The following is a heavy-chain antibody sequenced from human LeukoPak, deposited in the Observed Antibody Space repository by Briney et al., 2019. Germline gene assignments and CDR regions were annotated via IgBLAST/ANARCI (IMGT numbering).Heavy chain of an antibody. CDR2: LSSNGGST. V-gene: IGHV3-64D*09. CDR1: GFTFSGYA. D-gene: IGHD6-19*01. CDR3: VKDLSSVGSGWYGGDY. Sequence: GGSLRLSCSASGFTFSGYAMHWVRQAPGKGLEYVSVLSSNGGSTYYADSVKGRFTISRDNSKNTLYLQMSSLRAEDTAVYYCVKDLSSVGSGWYGGDYWGQGTLVTVSS. J-gene: IGHJ4*02.